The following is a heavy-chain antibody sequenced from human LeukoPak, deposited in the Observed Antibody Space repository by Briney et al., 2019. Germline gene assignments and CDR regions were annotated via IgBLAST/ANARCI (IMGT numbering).Heavy chain of an antibody. CDR2: ISGSGGST. V-gene: IGHV3-23*01. CDR1: GFTFSSYA. CDR3: AKDISSYSSSWYVDYFDY. J-gene: IGHJ4*02. Sequence: GGSLRLSCAASGFTFSSYAMSWVRQAPGKGLEWVSAISGSGGSTYYADSVKGRFTISRDNSKNTLYLQMNSLRAEDTAVYYCAKDISSYSSSWYVDYFDYWGQGTLVTVSS. D-gene: IGHD6-13*01.